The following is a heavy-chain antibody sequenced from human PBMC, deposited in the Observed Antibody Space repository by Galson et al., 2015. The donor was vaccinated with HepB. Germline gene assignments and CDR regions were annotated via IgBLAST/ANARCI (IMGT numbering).Heavy chain of an antibody. D-gene: IGHD2-15*01. CDR1: GGTFSSYA. V-gene: IGHV1-69*13. CDR2: IVPIFGTA. Sequence: SVKVSCKASGGTFSSYAISWVRQAPGQGLEWMGGIVPIFGTANYAQKFQGRVTITADESTSTAYMELSSLRSEDTAVYYCARGGGYCSGGSCYAFFYYMDVWGKGTTVTVSS. J-gene: IGHJ6*03. CDR3: ARGGGYCSGGSCYAFFYYMDV.